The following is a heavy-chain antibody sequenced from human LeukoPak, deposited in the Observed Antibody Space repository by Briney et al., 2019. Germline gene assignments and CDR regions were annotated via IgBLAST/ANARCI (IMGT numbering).Heavy chain of an antibody. V-gene: IGHV1-18*01. J-gene: IGHJ4*02. CDR3: ASHSSGYYFRFDY. CDR2: ISAYNGNT. D-gene: IGHD3-22*01. CDR1: VYTFTSYD. Sequence: GASVKVSCKASVYTFTSYDISLVRQAPGQGLEWMGWISAYNGNTNYAQKLQGRVTMTTDTSTSTAYMELRSLRSDDTAVYYCASHSSGYYFRFDYWGQGTLVSVSS.